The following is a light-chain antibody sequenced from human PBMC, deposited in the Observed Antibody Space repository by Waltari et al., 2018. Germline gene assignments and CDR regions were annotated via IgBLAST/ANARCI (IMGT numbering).Light chain of an antibody. CDR1: SSAVGGHNY. J-gene: IGLJ2*01. V-gene: IGLV2-8*01. CDR2: EVS. CDR3: SSYAGSNNHVV. Sequence: QSALTQPPAASGSPGQSVTIPCTGTSSAVGGHNYVSWYQQHPGKAPKLMIYEVSKRPSGVPDRSSGSKSGNTASLTVSGLQAEDEADYYCSSYAGSNNHVVFGGGTKLTVL.